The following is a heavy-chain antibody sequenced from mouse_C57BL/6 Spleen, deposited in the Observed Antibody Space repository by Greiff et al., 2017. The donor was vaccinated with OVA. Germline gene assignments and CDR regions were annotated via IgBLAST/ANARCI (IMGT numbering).Heavy chain of an antibody. J-gene: IGHJ2*01. Sequence: VKLQQPGAELVKPGASVKLSCKASGYTFTSYWMHWVKQRPGRGLEWIGRIDPNSGGTKYNEKFKSKATLTVDKPSSTAYMQLSSLTSEDSAVYYCAREGPFYYYGSSPYYFDYWGQGTTLTVSS. D-gene: IGHD1-1*01. V-gene: IGHV1-72*01. CDR2: IDPNSGGT. CDR1: GYTFTSYW. CDR3: AREGPFYYYGSSPYYFDY.